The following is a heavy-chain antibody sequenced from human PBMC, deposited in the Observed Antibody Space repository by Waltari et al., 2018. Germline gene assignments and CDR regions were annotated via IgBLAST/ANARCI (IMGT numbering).Heavy chain of an antibody. CDR3: TRHGSGSYMVY. CDR2: IYRTGST. J-gene: IGHJ4*02. D-gene: IGHD3-10*01. V-gene: IGHV4-59*01. Sequence: QVQLQESGPGLVKPSETLSLTCIVSGGSFGTYYWSWIRQPPGKGLGWIGYIYRTGSTNYNPSPTSRVTISIATSRNQFSLRLSSVTAADTAVYYCTRHGSGSYMVYWGQGNLVTVSS. CDR1: GGSFGTYY.